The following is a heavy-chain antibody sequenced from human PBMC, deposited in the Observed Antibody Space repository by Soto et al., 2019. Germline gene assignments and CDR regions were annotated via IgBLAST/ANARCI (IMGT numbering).Heavy chain of an antibody. D-gene: IGHD3-10*01. CDR3: ARVITMFRGVINEYIDV. CDR1: GYTFTSYD. CDR2: MNPNSGNT. Sequence: QVQLVQSGAEVKKPGASVKVSCTASGYTFTSYDINWVRQATGQGLEWMGWMNPNSGNTGYAQKFQGRVTMTSNTSIRIDYMELRSLRSEDTARYYCARVITMFRGVINEYIDVWGKGTTVTVSS. J-gene: IGHJ6*03. V-gene: IGHV1-8*01.